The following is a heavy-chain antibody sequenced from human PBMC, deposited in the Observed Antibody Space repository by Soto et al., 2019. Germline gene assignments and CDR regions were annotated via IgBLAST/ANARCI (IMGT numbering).Heavy chain of an antibody. V-gene: IGHV3-33*01. CDR2: IWYDGSNK. CDR3: ARDIPYYYDSSGYFRGTTGYGMDV. D-gene: IGHD3-22*01. J-gene: IGHJ6*02. Sequence: GGSLRLSCAASGFTFSSYGMHWVRQAPGKGLEWVAVIWYDGSNKYYADSVKGRFTISRDNSKNTLYLQMNSLRAEDTAVYYCARDIPYYYDSSGYFRGTTGYGMDVWGQGTTVTVSS. CDR1: GFTFSSYG.